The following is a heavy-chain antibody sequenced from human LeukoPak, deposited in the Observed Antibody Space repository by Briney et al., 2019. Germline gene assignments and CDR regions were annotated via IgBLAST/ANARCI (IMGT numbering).Heavy chain of an antibody. CDR3: ASFCSSTSCYGGY. CDR2: IYYSGST. J-gene: IGHJ4*02. CDR1: GVSISSGDYY. V-gene: IGHV4-30-4*01. Sequence: PSQTLSLTCTVSGVSISSGDYYWRWVRQPPGKGLEWFGYIYYSGSTYYNPSLKRRLTISVDTSKSQFSLKLSSVTAPDTAVYYCASFCSSTSCYGGYWGQGTLVSVSS. D-gene: IGHD2-2*01.